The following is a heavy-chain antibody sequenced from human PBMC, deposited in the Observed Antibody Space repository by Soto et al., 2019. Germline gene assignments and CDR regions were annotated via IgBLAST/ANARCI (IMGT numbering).Heavy chain of an antibody. D-gene: IGHD5-12*01. CDR1: GYTFTSYY. V-gene: IGHV1-46*03. Sequence: GASVKVSCKASGYTFTSYYMHWVRQAPGQGLEWMGIINPSGGSTSYAQKFQGRVTMTRDTSTSTVYMELSSLRSEDTAVYFCALLYPQPSSKNVDIVATIPFDYWGQGTLVTVSS. CDR3: ALLYPQPSSKNVDIVATIPFDY. CDR2: INPSGGST. J-gene: IGHJ4*02.